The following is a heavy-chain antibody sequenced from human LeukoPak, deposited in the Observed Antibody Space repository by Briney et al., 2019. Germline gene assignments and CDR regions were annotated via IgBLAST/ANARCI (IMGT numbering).Heavy chain of an antibody. Sequence: ASVKVSCKASGYIFTSYAMHWVRQAPGQRLEWMGWINAGNGNTKYSQKFQGRVTITRDTSATTVYMELSSLRSEDTAVYYCARDIDRVFNWFDPWGQGTLVTVSS. CDR2: INAGNGNT. CDR3: ARDIDRVFNWFDP. J-gene: IGHJ5*02. V-gene: IGHV1-3*01. CDR1: GYIFTSYA. D-gene: IGHD6-13*01.